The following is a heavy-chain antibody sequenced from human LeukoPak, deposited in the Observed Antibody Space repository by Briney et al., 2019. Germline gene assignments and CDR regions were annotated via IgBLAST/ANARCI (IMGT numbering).Heavy chain of an antibody. V-gene: IGHV3-53*01. CDR2: IYSGGST. D-gene: IGHD6-13*01. CDR1: GFTVTNNY. Sequence: GGSLRLSCVASGFTVTNNYMSWVRQAPGKGLEWVSVIYSGGSTHYADSVKGRFTISRDNSKNTLYLRMNSLRSEDTAVYYCARDRGAAAGDWGQGTLVTVSS. J-gene: IGHJ4*02. CDR3: ARDRGAAAGD.